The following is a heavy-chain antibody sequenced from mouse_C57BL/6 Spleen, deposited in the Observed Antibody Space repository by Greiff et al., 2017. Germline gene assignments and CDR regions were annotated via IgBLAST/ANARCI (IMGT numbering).Heavy chain of an antibody. CDR3: ARAPYYYGSSGDYFDY. Sequence: EVQVVESGGGLVKPGGSLKLSCAASGFTFSSYAMSWVRQTPEKRLEWVATISDGGSYTYYPDNVKGRFTISRDNAKNNLYLQMSHLKSEDTAMYYCARAPYYYGSSGDYFDYWGQGTTLTVSS. V-gene: IGHV5-4*01. CDR2: ISDGGSYT. CDR1: GFTFSSYA. J-gene: IGHJ2*01. D-gene: IGHD1-1*01.